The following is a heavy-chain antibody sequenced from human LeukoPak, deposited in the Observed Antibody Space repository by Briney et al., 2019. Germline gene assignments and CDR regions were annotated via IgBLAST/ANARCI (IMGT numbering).Heavy chain of an antibody. CDR2: INHSGST. CDR3: GRVVGYDFWSGYLNADYFDY. V-gene: IGHV4-34*01. J-gene: IGHJ4*02. Sequence: SETLSLTCAVYGGSFSGYYWSWIRQPPGKGLEWIGEINHSGSTNYNPSLKSRVTISVDTSKNQFSLKLSSVTAADTAVYFCGRVVGYDFWSGYLNADYFDYWGQGTLVTVSS. D-gene: IGHD3-3*01. CDR1: GGSFSGYY.